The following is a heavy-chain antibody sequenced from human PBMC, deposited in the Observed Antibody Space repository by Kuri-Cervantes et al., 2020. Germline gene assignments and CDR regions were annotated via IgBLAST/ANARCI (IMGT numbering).Heavy chain of an antibody. J-gene: IGHJ4*02. D-gene: IGHD3-16*01. CDR3: ARDAPPSTRGEKDY. Sequence: SVKVSCKASGYTFTGYYMHWVRQAPGQGLEWMGWINPNSGGTNYAQKFQGRVTMTRDTSISTAYMELSRLRSDDTAVYYCARDAPPSTRGEKDYWGQGTLVTVSS. V-gene: IGHV1-2*02. CDR2: INPNSGGT. CDR1: GYTFTGYY.